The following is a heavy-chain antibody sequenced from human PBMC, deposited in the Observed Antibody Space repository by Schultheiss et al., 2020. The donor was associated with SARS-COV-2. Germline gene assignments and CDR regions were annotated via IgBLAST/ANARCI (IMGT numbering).Heavy chain of an antibody. CDR2: IYYSGST. J-gene: IGHJ1*01. V-gene: IGHV4-59*08. Sequence: SETLSLTCAVYGGSFSGYYWSWIRQPPGKGLEWIGYIYYSGSTNYNPSLKSRVTISVDTSKNQFSLKLSSVTAADTAVYYCARQGYCSSTSCYSAEYFQHWGQGTLVTVSS. D-gene: IGHD2-2*01. CDR1: GGSFSGYY. CDR3: ARQGYCSSTSCYSAEYFQH.